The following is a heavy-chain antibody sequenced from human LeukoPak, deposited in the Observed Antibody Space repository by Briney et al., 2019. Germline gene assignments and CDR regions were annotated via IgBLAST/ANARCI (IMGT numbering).Heavy chain of an antibody. J-gene: IGHJ6*03. Sequence: GASVKVSCKASGYTFTSYDINWVRQATGQGLEWMGWINPKSGNTGYGQKFQGRATMNRNTSISTASMKLSSLPSEDRPVYYCGRGGYYMIKYYCYYMDVWGKGTTVTVS. D-gene: IGHD3-16*01. CDR3: GRGGYYMIKYYCYYMDV. CDR2: INPKSGNT. CDR1: GYTFTSYD. V-gene: IGHV1-8*01.